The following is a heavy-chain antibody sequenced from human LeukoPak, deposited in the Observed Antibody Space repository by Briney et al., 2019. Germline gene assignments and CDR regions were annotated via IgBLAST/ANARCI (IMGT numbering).Heavy chain of an antibody. D-gene: IGHD2-2*01. CDR1: GFTFSSYA. V-gene: IGHV3-23*01. Sequence: SGGSLGLSCAASGFTFSSYAMSWVRQAPGKGLEWVSAISGSGGSTYYADSVKGRFTISRDNSKNTLYLQMNSLRAEDTAVYYCAKESCSSTSCYAGTLDYWGQGTLVTVSS. J-gene: IGHJ4*02. CDR2: ISGSGGST. CDR3: AKESCSSTSCYAGTLDY.